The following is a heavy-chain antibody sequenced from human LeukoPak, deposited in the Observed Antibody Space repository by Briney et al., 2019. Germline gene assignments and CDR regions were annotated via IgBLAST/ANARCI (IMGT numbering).Heavy chain of an antibody. CDR1: GGSFSGYY. J-gene: IGHJ4*02. CDR2: INHSGST. Sequence: NPSETLSLTCAVYGGSFSGYYWSWIRQPPGKGLEWIGEINHSGSTNYNPSLKSRVTISVDTSKNQFSLKLRSVTAADTAVYYCASGEAWYFDSWGQGTLVTVSS. V-gene: IGHV4-34*01. CDR3: ASGEAWYFDS.